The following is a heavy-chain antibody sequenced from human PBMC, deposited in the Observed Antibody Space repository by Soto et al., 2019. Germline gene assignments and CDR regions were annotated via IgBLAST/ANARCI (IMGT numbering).Heavy chain of an antibody. V-gene: IGHV3-30-3*01. CDR3: ARENSRISPRLFQH. D-gene: IGHD6-6*01. Sequence: PVGSLRLSCVASGFIFSDYAMHWARQAPGKGLEWVALISPAGTNPYYADSAKGRFTISRDNSKNTLYLQMNSLRPEDTGVYYCARENSRISPRLFQHWGQGTLVTVSS. CDR1: GFIFSDYA. CDR2: ISPAGTNP. J-gene: IGHJ1*01.